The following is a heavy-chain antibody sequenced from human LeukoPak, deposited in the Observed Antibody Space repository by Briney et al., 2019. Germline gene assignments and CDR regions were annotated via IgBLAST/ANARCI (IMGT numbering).Heavy chain of an antibody. D-gene: IGHD6-19*01. CDR3: AIIGSSGFSTDAFDI. CDR1: GGSISSYY. V-gene: IGHV4-4*07. Sequence: PSETLSLTCTVSGGSISSYYWSWIRQPAGKGLEWIGHIYTSGSTNYNPSLKSRVTMSVDTSKNQFSLKLTSVTAADTAVYYCAIIGSSGFSTDAFDIWGQGTMVTVSS. CDR2: IYTSGST. J-gene: IGHJ3*02.